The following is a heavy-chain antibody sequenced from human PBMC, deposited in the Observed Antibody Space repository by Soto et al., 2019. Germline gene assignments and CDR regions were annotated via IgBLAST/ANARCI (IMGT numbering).Heavy chain of an antibody. D-gene: IGHD1-1*01. V-gene: IGHV1-46*03. J-gene: IGHJ5*02. Sequence: QVQLVQSGAEVKKPGASVKVSCKAIGYSFTGHYIHWVRQAPGQGLEWMGTIYPGGGNVNYAQKFKGRVTMTRDTSTSTVYMELDSLTSEDTAVYYCARDNSWHDLVWWFDPWGQGTLVTVSS. CDR1: GYSFTGHY. CDR2: IYPGGGNV. CDR3: ARDNSWHDLVWWFDP.